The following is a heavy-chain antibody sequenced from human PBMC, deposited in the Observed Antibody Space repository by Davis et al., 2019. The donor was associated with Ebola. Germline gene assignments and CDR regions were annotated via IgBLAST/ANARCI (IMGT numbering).Heavy chain of an antibody. Sequence: AASVKASCKASGCTFSSYGISWVRQAPGQGLEWMGGIIPILGTTKYAQKFQGRVTITADESTSTAYMELSSLRSEDTAVYYCARVCSAGSCYSDYYYGMDVWGKGTTVTVSS. V-gene: IGHV1-69*13. D-gene: IGHD2-15*01. J-gene: IGHJ6*04. CDR2: IIPILGTT. CDR1: GCTFSSYG. CDR3: ARVCSAGSCYSDYYYGMDV.